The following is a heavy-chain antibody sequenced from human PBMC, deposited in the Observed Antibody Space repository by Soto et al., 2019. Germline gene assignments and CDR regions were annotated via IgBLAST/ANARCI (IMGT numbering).Heavy chain of an antibody. V-gene: IGHV3-30*18. D-gene: IGHD6-19*01. Sequence: PGGSLRLSCPASGINFSSYGMHLVRPAPGKGLEWVAVISYDGSNKYYADSVKGRFTISRDNSKNTLYLQMNSLRAEDTAVYYCAKDRSEWAIAVADHFDYWGQGTMVTAPQ. CDR1: GINFSSYG. J-gene: IGHJ4*02. CDR2: ISYDGSNK. CDR3: AKDRSEWAIAVADHFDY.